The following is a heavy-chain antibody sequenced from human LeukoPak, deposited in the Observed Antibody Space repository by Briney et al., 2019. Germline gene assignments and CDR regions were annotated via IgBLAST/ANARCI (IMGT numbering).Heavy chain of an antibody. CDR2: ITRDGSST. Sequence: GGSLRLSCAASGFTFSSSWMHWVRQAPGKGLAWVSRITRDGSSTTYADSVKGRFTTSRDNAKNTLYLQMDSLRDDDTAVYYCARDPGYESWSPFWGGMDVWGNGTTVTVSS. D-gene: IGHD3-16*01. J-gene: IGHJ6*04. CDR3: ARDPGYESWSPFWGGMDV. CDR1: GFTFSSSW. V-gene: IGHV3-74*01.